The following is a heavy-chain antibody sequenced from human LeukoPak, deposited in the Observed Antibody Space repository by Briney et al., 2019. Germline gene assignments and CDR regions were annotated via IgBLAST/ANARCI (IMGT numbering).Heavy chain of an antibody. V-gene: IGHV3-23*01. D-gene: IGHD5-24*01. Sequence: GGSLRLSCAASGFTFSSYAMSWVRQAPGKGLERVSAISGSGGSTYYADSVKGRFTISRDNSKNTLYLQMNSLRAEDTAVYYCAKWNKRWLRLSFLDYWGQGTLATVSS. CDR2: ISGSGGST. CDR3: AKWNKRWLRLSFLDY. J-gene: IGHJ4*02. CDR1: GFTFSSYA.